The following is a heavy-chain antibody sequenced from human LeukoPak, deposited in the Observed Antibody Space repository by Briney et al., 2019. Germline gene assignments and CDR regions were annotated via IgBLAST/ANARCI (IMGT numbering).Heavy chain of an antibody. CDR2: IKQDGSEK. J-gene: IGHJ6*02. D-gene: IGHD5-18*01. CDR3: ASAVKADARGYSYGYPFGMDV. Sequence: PGGSLRLSCAASGFIFSSYWMSWVRQAPGKGLEWVANIKQDGSEKYYVDAVKGRFTISRDNAKTSLYLQMNSLRAEDTAVYYCASAVKADARGYSYGYPFGMDVWGQGTTVTVSS. CDR1: GFIFSSYW. V-gene: IGHV3-7*01.